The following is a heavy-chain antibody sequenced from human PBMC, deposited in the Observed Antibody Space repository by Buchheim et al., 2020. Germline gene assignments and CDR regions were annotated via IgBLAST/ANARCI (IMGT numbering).Heavy chain of an antibody. Sequence: QLQLQESGPGLVKPSETLSLTCTVSGGSISSSRYYWGWIRQPPGKGLEWIGSIYYSGSTYYNPSLKSRVTISVDTSKNQFSLTLSSVTAADTAVYYCARHCQLPFIAAAGWFDPWGQGTL. D-gene: IGHD6-13*01. J-gene: IGHJ5*02. CDR3: ARHCQLPFIAAAGWFDP. CDR2: IYYSGST. CDR1: GGSISSSRYY. V-gene: IGHV4-39*01.